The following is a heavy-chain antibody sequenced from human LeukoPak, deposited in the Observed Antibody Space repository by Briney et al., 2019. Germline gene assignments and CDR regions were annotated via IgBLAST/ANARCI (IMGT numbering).Heavy chain of an antibody. Sequence: SETLSLTCTVSGGSISSYYWSWIRQPPGKGLEWIGYIYYSGSTNYNPSLKSRVTISVDTSKNQFSLKLSSVTAADTAVYYCARRGAIGTDYWGQGTLVTVSS. J-gene: IGHJ4*02. D-gene: IGHD3-10*01. V-gene: IGHV4-59*01. CDR3: ARRGAIGTDY. CDR2: IYYSGST. CDR1: GGSISSYY.